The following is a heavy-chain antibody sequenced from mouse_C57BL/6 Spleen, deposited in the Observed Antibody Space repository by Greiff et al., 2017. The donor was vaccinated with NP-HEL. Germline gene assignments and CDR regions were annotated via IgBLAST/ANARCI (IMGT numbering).Heavy chain of an antibody. CDR2: ISDGGSYT. D-gene: IGHD1-1*01. Sequence: EVQVVESGGGLVKPGGSLKLSCAASGFTFSSYAMSWVRQTPEKRLEWVATISDGGSYTYYPDNVKGRFTISRDNAKNNLYLQMSHLKSEDTAMYYCARAYYYGSSCYFDYWGQGTTLTVSS. J-gene: IGHJ2*01. V-gene: IGHV5-4*01. CDR1: GFTFSSYA. CDR3: ARAYYYGSSCYFDY.